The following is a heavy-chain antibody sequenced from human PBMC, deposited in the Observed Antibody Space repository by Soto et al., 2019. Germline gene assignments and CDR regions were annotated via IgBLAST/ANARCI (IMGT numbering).Heavy chain of an antibody. CDR2: IIPLFGTA. Sequence: QVQLVQSGAEVKKPGSSVKVSCKVSGDTFKSYAFSWVRQAPGQGLEWMGRIIPLFGTADYPLRFQGRVTISADESTSTAYMELSSLRSEDTAVYYCARDTYVVVVSATLNFYYYCLDVWGQGTTVTVSS. V-gene: IGHV1-69*18. CDR1: GDTFKSYA. D-gene: IGHD2-21*02. CDR3: ARDTYVVVVSATLNFYYYCLDV. J-gene: IGHJ6*02.